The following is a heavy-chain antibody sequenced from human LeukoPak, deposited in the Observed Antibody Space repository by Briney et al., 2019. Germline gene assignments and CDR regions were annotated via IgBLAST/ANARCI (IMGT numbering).Heavy chain of an antibody. CDR3: ARDRGVYSRTLED. D-gene: IGHD6-13*01. Sequence: GGSLRLSCAASGFTFSSYSMNSVRQAPGKGLGWVSSISSSSSYIYYADSMKGRFTISRDNAKNSLYLQMTSLRGEDTAVYYCARDRGVYSRTLEDWGQGTLVSVSS. V-gene: IGHV3-21*01. CDR2: ISSSSSYI. J-gene: IGHJ4*02. CDR1: GFTFSSYS.